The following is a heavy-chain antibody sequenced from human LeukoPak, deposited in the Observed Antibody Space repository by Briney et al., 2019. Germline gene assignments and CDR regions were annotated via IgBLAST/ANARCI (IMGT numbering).Heavy chain of an antibody. J-gene: IGHJ4*02. CDR2: ISYDGSNK. CDR1: GFILSSYG. CDR3: AKGTTAMVFFDY. Sequence: PGRSLRLSCAASGFILSSYGMHWVRQAPGKGLEWVAVISYDGSNKYYADSVKGRFTISRDNSKNTLYLQMNSLRAEDTAVYYCAKGTTAMVFFDYWGQGTLVTVSS. D-gene: IGHD5-18*01. V-gene: IGHV3-30*18.